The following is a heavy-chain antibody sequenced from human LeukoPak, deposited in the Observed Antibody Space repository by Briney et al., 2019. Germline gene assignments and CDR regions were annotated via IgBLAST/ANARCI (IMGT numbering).Heavy chain of an antibody. CDR3: AREHHDYGDYCIDY. V-gene: IGHV4-59*01. D-gene: IGHD4-17*01. CDR1: GGSITSYY. CDR2: IYYRGST. J-gene: IGHJ4*02. Sequence: PSETLSLTCTVSGGSITSYYWSWIRQPPGKGLEWIGYIYYRGSTNYNPSLKSRVTISVDTSKNQFSLKLSSLTAADTAVYYCAREHHDYGDYCIDYWGQRTLVTVSS.